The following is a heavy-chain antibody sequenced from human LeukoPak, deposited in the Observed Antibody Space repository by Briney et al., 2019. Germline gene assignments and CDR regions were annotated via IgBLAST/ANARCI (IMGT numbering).Heavy chain of an antibody. D-gene: IGHD2-8*01. CDR3: SRENGASSPFGY. J-gene: IGHJ4*02. CDR1: GGSITTTNW. CDR2: VCLEGAR. V-gene: IGHV4-4*02. Sequence: PSVTVSLTCGVSGGSITTTNWWSWVRQFPGQGLQWIGEVCLEGARNHNPSLTSRFTMSLDRAKNLLSLNLNSVTAADTAVYYCSRENGASSPFGYWGQG.